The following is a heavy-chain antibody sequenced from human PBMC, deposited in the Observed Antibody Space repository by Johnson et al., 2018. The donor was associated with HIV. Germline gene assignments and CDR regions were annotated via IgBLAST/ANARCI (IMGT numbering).Heavy chain of an antibody. J-gene: IGHJ3*02. V-gene: IGHV3-15*01. Sequence: VQLVESGGGLVKPGGSLRLSCAASGFTFSNAWMSWVRQAPGKGLEWVGRIKSKTDGGTTDYAAPVKGRFTISRDDSKNMLYLQMNSLKTADTAVYYCTTAVDGAPDAFDIWGQGTMVTVSS. CDR2: IKSKTDGGTT. CDR3: TTAVDGAPDAFDI. D-gene: IGHD4-17*01. CDR1: GFTFSNAW.